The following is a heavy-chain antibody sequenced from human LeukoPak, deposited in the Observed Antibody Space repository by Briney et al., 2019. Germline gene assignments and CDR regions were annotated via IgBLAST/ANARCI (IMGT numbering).Heavy chain of an antibody. J-gene: IGHJ4*02. Sequence: ASVKVSCKTSGYTFIAYYVHWVRQAPGQGLEWMGWINPNTGDTTYAQQFQGRVTMTRDTSLSTVYMELSSLRSDDTAVYYCARVVFDGSISRRFDSWGQGTQVAV. CDR3: ARVVFDGSISRRFDS. V-gene: IGHV1-2*02. CDR1: GYTFIAYY. D-gene: IGHD3-3*02. CDR2: INPNTGDT.